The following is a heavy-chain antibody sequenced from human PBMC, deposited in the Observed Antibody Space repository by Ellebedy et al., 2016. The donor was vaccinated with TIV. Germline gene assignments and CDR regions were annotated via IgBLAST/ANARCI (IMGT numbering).Heavy chain of an antibody. CDR2: IKQDGSEK. CDR1: GFTFGDYA. D-gene: IGHD4-11*01. J-gene: IGHJ4*02. CDR3: ARDGVTTRFSLFDY. V-gene: IGHV3-7*01. Sequence: GESLKISCTASGFTFGDYAMNWVRQAPGKGLEWVANIKQDGSEKNYVDSVKGRFTISRDNAKNSLYLQMNSLRVEDTAVYYCARDGVTTRFSLFDYWGQGTLVTVSS.